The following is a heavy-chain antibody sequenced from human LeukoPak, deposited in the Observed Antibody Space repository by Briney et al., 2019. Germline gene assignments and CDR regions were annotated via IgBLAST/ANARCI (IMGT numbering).Heavy chain of an antibody. V-gene: IGHV4-59*12. CDR1: GASIDSYY. CDR3: ASLGYCSSTSCSNNWFDP. Sequence: SETLSLTCTISGASIDSYYWSWIRQPPGKGLEWIGYIYYSGTTNYNPSLKRRVTISVDTSKNQFSLKLSSVTAADTAVYYCASLGYCSSTSCSNNWFDPWGQGTLVTVSS. CDR2: IYYSGTT. J-gene: IGHJ5*02. D-gene: IGHD2-2*01.